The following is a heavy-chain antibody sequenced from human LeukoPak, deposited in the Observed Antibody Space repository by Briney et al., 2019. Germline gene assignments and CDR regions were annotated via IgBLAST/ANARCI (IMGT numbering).Heavy chain of an antibody. J-gene: IGHJ4*02. CDR2: IYYSGST. CDR1: GGSISSSSYY. Sequence: PSETLSLTCTVSGGSISSSSYYWGWIRQPPGKGLEWIGSIYYSGSTYYNPSLKSRVTISVDTSKNQFSLKLSSVTAADTAVYYCARGLYYDSSGCFVTYWGQGTLVTVSS. CDR3: ARGLYYDSSGCFVTY. D-gene: IGHD3-22*01. V-gene: IGHV4-39*07.